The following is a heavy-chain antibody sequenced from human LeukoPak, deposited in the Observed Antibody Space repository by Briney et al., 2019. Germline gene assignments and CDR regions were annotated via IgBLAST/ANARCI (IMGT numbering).Heavy chain of an antibody. CDR1: GFTFTTYI. CDR3: ARNWNWDYYFDY. Sequence: KPGGSLRLSCAASGFTFTTYIMNWVRQAPGKGLEWVSSITSSSDSKYYADSIKGRFTISRDNARNSLHLQMNSLRAEDTAAYYCARNWNWDYYFDYWGQGTLVTVSS. D-gene: IGHD1-7*01. V-gene: IGHV3-21*01. CDR2: ITSSSDSK. J-gene: IGHJ4*02.